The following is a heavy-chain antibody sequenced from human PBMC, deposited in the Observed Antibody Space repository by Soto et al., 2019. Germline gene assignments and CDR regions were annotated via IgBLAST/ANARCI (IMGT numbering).Heavy chain of an antibody. CDR2: IYPGDSDT. CDR1: GYSFTSYW. V-gene: IGHV5-51*01. Sequence: PGESLKISCKGSGYSFTSYWIGWVRQMPGKGLEWMGIIYPGDSDTRYSPSFQGQVTISADKSISTAYLQWSSLKASDTAMYYCATTRGRTTIFGVVTPNWFDLWGQGTLVTVSS. J-gene: IGHJ5*02. CDR3: ATTRGRTTIFGVVTPNWFDL. D-gene: IGHD3-3*01.